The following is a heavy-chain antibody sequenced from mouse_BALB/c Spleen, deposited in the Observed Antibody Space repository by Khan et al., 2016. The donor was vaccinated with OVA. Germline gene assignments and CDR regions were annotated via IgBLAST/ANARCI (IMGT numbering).Heavy chain of an antibody. CDR1: GFSLTSYG. D-gene: IGHD2-1*01. CDR3: AMHGYYGNYGPYFDV. Sequence: QVQLKESGPGLVAPSQSLSITCTISGFSLTSYGVHWVRQPPGKGLEWLVVIWSDGRTTYNSALKSRLSISEDNSKSHVFLKMNSLQTDDTAMYDCAMHGYYGNYGPYFDVWGAGTTVTVSS. CDR2: IWSDGRT. J-gene: IGHJ1*01. V-gene: IGHV2-6-1*01.